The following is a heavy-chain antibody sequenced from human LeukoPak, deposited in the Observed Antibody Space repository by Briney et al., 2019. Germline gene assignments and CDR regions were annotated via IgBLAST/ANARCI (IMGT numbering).Heavy chain of an antibody. V-gene: IGHV1-69*05. J-gene: IGHJ4*02. CDR2: IIPMFGTA. CDR3: ARGGSYSSSFTY. CDR1: GGTFSSYA. D-gene: IGHD6-6*01. Sequence: SVKVSCKASGGTFSSYAISWVRQAPGQGLEWMGGIIPMFGTANYAQKFQGRVTITTDESTSTAYMELSSLRSEDAAVYYCARGGSYSSSFTYWGQGTLVTVSS.